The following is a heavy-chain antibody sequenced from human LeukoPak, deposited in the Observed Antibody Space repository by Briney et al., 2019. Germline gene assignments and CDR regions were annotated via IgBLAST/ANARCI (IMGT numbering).Heavy chain of an antibody. V-gene: IGHV3-7*01. CDR3: ARDQEYYYDSSGYYFFY. CDR1: GFTFSSHW. CDR2: IKEDGSEK. J-gene: IGHJ4*02. D-gene: IGHD3-22*01. Sequence: PGGSLRLFCAASGFTFSSHWMSWVRQAPGKGLEWVANIKEDGSEKYYVDSVKGRFTISRDNAKNSLYLQMNSLRAEDTAVYYCARDQEYYYDSSGYYFFYWGQGTLVTVSS.